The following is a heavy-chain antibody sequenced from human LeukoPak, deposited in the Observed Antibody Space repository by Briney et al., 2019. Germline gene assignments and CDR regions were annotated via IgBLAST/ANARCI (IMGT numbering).Heavy chain of an antibody. CDR2: INHSGST. D-gene: IGHD6-19*01. CDR1: GGSFSGYY. J-gene: IGHJ4*02. CDR3: AREGAVPGTCFFDY. V-gene: IGHV4-34*01. Sequence: KTSETLSLTCAVYGGSFSGYYWSWIRQPPGKGLEWIGEINHSGSTNYNPSLKSRVTISVDTSKNQFSLKLSSVTAADTAVYYCAREGAVPGTCFFDYWGQGTLVTVSS.